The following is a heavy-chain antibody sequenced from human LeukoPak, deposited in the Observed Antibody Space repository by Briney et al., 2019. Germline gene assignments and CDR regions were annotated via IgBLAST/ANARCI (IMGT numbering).Heavy chain of an antibody. CDR2: IYQSGST. CDR3: ARIAEPLYYFDY. Sequence: PSETLSLTCAVSGGSISSAGYSWSWIRQPPGKGLEWIGYIYQSGSTYYNPSLKGRVTISVDRSKNQFSLKLSSVTAADTAVYYCARIAEPLYYFDYWGQGTLVTVSS. J-gene: IGHJ4*02. CDR1: GGSISSAGYS. D-gene: IGHD6-13*01. V-gene: IGHV4-30-2*01.